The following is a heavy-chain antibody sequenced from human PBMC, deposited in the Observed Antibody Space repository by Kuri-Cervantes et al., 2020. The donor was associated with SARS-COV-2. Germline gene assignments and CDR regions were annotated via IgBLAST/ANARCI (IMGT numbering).Heavy chain of an antibody. V-gene: IGHV1-18*04. CDR3: AREIQLWKPIDY. Sequence: ASAKVSCKAFGYTFTSYAISWVRQAPGRGLEWIGWISTYNGNTNYAQKLQGRVTMSTDTSTSTAYMELRSLRSDDTAVYYCAREIQLWKPIDYWGQGTLVTVSS. CDR1: GYTFTSYA. D-gene: IGHD5-18*01. J-gene: IGHJ4*02. CDR2: ISTYNGNT.